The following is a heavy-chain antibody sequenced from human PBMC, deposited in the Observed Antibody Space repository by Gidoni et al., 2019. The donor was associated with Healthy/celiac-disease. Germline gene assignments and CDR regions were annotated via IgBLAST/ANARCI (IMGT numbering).Heavy chain of an antibody. CDR2: IDPVDADT. V-gene: IGHV5-51*01. CDR3: ARQRTQGWLVSFGY. J-gene: IGHJ4*02. D-gene: IGHD6-19*01. Sequence: DVQLAQSGAEVKKPGESLKISRRGSEYSFPSYWIGRVGQMPGKGLEWMGIIDPVDADTRYRPSFQGQVTISADKSISTAYLQWSSLKASDTAMYYCARQRTQGWLVSFGYWGQGTLVTVSS. CDR1: EYSFPSYW.